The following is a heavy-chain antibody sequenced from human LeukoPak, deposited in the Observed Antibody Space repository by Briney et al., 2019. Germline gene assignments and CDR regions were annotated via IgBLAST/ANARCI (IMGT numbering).Heavy chain of an antibody. CDR3: ARARRYFDISPPVDY. V-gene: IGHV3-30-3*01. J-gene: IGHJ4*02. CDR2: ISYDGSNK. Sequence: GGSLRLSCAASGFTFSSYAMHWVRQAPGKGLEWVAVISYDGSNKYYADSVKGRFTISRDNSKNTLYLQMNSLRAEDTAVYYCARARRYFDISPPVDYWGQGTLVTVSS. CDR1: GFTFSSYA. D-gene: IGHD3-9*01.